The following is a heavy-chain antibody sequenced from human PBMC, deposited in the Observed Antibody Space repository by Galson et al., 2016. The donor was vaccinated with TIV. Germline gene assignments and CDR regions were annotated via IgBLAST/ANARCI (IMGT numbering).Heavy chain of an antibody. CDR1: GFTLPNYG. V-gene: IGHV3-33*01. J-gene: IGHJ3*01. CDR3: ARTGANTLYSGGYGDDDGFDF. CDR2: IWYDGTNT. D-gene: IGHD1-26*01. Sequence: SLRLSCATSGFTLPNYGMTWVRQAPGKGLEWVAVIWYDGTNTHYADSVKGRFTISKDNSENTLNLQMNTLRAEDTAVYYCARTGANTLYSGGYGDDDGFDFWGRGTMVTVSS.